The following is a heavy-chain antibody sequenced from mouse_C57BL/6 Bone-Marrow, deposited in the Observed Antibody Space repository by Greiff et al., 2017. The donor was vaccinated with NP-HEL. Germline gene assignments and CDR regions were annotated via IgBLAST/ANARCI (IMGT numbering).Heavy chain of an antibody. D-gene: IGHD1-1*01. Sequence: EVKLVESGPGLVKPSQSLSLTCSVTGYSITSGYYWNWIRQFPGNKLEWMGYISYDGSNNYNPSLKNRISITRDTSKNQFFLKLNSVTTEDTATYYCAREGTTVVATYYAMDYWGQGTSVTVSS. CDR1: GYSITSGYY. J-gene: IGHJ4*01. V-gene: IGHV3-6*01. CDR3: AREGTTVVATYYAMDY. CDR2: ISYDGSN.